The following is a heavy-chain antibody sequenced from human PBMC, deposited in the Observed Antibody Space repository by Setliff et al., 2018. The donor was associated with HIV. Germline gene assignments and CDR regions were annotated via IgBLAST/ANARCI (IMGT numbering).Heavy chain of an antibody. V-gene: IGHV4-4*07. J-gene: IGHJ3*02. D-gene: IGHD3-22*01. Sequence: ETLSLTCIVSGGSINSYYWSWIRQPAGKGLEWIGRIYTDENTNYNPSLKSRVTMSVDTSKNQFSLILTSAAAADTAMYYCARDRNYQDTSGYWQVFDIWGQGTMVTVSS. CDR1: GGSINSYY. CDR2: IYTDENT. CDR3: ARDRNYQDTSGYWQVFDI.